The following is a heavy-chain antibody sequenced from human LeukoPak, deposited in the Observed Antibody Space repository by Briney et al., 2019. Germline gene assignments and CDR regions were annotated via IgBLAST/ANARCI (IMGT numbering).Heavy chain of an antibody. CDR2: IYYSAST. CDR3: ARGWMAAADY. CDR1: GGSISSYY. D-gene: IGHD6-13*01. V-gene: IGHV4-59*01. Sequence: SETLSLTCTVSGGSISSYYWSWIRQPPGKGLEWIGYIYYSASTNYNPSLKSRVTISVDTSKNQFSLKLSSVTAADTAVYYCARGWMAAADYWGQGTLVTVSS. J-gene: IGHJ4*02.